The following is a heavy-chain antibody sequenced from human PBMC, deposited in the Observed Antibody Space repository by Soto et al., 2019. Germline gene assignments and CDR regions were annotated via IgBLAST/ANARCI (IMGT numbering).Heavy chain of an antibody. J-gene: IGHJ4*02. D-gene: IGHD5-18*01. Sequence: GGSLRLSCAASGFTFSSYWMHWVRQAPGKGLVWVSRMNSDGSSTSYADSVKGRFTISRDNAKNTLYLQMNSLRAEDTDVYYCARSAVGQLWNHYFDYWGQGTLVTVSS. CDR3: ARSAVGQLWNHYFDY. V-gene: IGHV3-74*01. CDR1: GFTFSSYW. CDR2: MNSDGSST.